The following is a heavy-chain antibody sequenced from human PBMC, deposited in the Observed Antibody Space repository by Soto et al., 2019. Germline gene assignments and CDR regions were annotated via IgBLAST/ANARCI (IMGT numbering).Heavy chain of an antibody. CDR2: ISHDGRVT. V-gene: IGHV3-30*04. D-gene: IGHD2-21*02. J-gene: IGHJ4*02. Sequence: QVQLVESGGGMVQPGTSLRLSCAASGFTFNSLSLHWVRQRPDKGLEWVAVISHDGRVTFYADFVKGRFTVSRDNSKNTIYLQVNSLRAEYTAVYYCAREPYGDSQYFDYWGRGTLVTVSS. CDR3: AREPYGDSQYFDY. CDR1: GFTFNSLS.